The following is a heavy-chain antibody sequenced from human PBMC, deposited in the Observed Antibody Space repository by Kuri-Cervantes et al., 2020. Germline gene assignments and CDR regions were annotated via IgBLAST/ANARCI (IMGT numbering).Heavy chain of an antibody. D-gene: IGHD6-19*01. CDR1: GASINNYY. Sequence: SETLSLTCTVSGASINNYYWSWIRQPPGKGLEWIGFIHSTGSTNYNPSLRSRVTISVDTSKNQFSLKLSSVTAADTAVYYCARDLRGGWSPIPLGYWGQGTLVTVSS. CDR3: ARDLRGGWSPIPLGY. CDR2: IHSTGST. J-gene: IGHJ4*02. V-gene: IGHV4-59*01.